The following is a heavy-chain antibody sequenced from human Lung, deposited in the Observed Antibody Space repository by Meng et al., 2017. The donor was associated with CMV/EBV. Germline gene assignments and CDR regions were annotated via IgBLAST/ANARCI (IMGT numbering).Heavy chain of an antibody. CDR1: RLTFNGYD. J-gene: IGHJ4*02. CDR2: VSPKTGDT. D-gene: IGHD2/OR15-2a*01. Sequence: VLLVQSEAEVKNPGASVKVSCKASRLTFNGYDIHWVRQAPGQGLEWMGSVSPKTGDTNFAQKFHGRVTLTRDTSINTAYLGLNRLTSDDTAVYYCARTLAGPFDSWGQGTLVTVSS. CDR3: ARTLAGPFDS. V-gene: IGHV1-2*02.